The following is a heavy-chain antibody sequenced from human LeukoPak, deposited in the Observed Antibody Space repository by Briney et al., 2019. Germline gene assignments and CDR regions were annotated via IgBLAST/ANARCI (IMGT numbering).Heavy chain of an antibody. CDR1: GITLSDYW. CDR2: IESDGSRT. Sequence: GGSLRLSCAASGITLSDYWMYWVRQGPGKGLVHVSRIESDGSRTVYADSVKGRFTISRDNAKNTVYLQMNGLRAEDTAVYYCVRGGHKLDIETSRYYYGLDVWGQGTTVTVSS. V-gene: IGHV3-74*03. J-gene: IGHJ6*02. D-gene: IGHD2-2*03. CDR3: VRGGHKLDIETSRYYYGLDV.